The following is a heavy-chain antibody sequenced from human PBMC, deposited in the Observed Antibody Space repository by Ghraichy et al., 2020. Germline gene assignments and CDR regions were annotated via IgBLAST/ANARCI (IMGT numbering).Heavy chain of an antibody. D-gene: IGHD2-15*01. CDR1: GVSISRYY. CDR2: ISNTGYT. Sequence: SETRSLTCTVSGVSISRYYWSWIRQPPGKGLEWIGYISNTGYTNYNPSLQRRVTISMDTSKNHFSLKLSSVTAADTALYYCASTPNCRLGNCHPSAFDYWGQGTLVTVSS. J-gene: IGHJ4*02. CDR3: ASTPNCRLGNCHPSAFDY. V-gene: IGHV4-4*08.